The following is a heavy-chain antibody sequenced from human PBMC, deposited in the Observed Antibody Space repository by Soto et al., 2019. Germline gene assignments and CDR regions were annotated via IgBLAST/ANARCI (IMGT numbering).Heavy chain of an antibody. J-gene: IGHJ4*02. CDR2: VNPTGGST. Sequence: QVQLVQSGAEVKKPGASVRDSCKASGYTFTSYYIHWVRQAPGQGLEWMAIVNPTGGSTNYAQKFQGRVTVTFDTSTSTVLMELNRLRYEDTAVYYCARHLAAGDSWGQGTLVTVSS. CDR3: ARHLAAGDS. D-gene: IGHD6-25*01. V-gene: IGHV1-46*03. CDR1: GYTFTSYY.